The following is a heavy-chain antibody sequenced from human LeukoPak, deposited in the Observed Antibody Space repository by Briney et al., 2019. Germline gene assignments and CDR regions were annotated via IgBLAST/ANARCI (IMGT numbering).Heavy chain of an antibody. V-gene: IGHV4-61*02. J-gene: IGHJ4*02. CDR2: IYTSGST. CDR1: GGSISSGSYY. D-gene: IGHD5-12*01. CDR3: ARVSFRGYSGYDPSYYFDY. Sequence: SETLSLTCTVSGGSISSGSYYWSWIRQPAGKGLEWIGRIYTSGSTNYNPSLKSRVTISVDTSKNQFSLKLSSVTAADTAVYYCARVSFRGYSGYDPSYYFDYWGQGTPVTVSS.